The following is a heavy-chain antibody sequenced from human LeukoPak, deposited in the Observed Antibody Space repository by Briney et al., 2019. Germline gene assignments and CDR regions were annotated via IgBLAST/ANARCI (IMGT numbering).Heavy chain of an antibody. CDR3: GKDGGRYQFDY. V-gene: IGHV3-23*01. CDR1: GFTFSRYG. D-gene: IGHD1-26*01. Sequence: GGSLRLSCAASGFTFSRYGMSWVRQAPGKGLEWVSAISGSGSKTYYADSVKGRFTISRDNSKSTLYLQMNSLRAEDTAVYYCGKDGGRYQFDYWGQGTLVTASS. CDR2: ISGSGSKT. J-gene: IGHJ4*02.